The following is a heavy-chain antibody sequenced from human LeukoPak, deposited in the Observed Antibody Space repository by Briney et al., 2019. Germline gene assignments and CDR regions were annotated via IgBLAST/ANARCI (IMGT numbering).Heavy chain of an antibody. D-gene: IGHD6-19*01. J-gene: IGHJ4*02. V-gene: IGHV3-9*01. CDR3: AKVRGTYSSGYFFDY. CDR1: GFTFDNYA. Sequence: PGGFLRLSCAASGFTFDNYAMHWVRQAPGKGLEWLSIISWNSGYIGYADSVKGRFTISRDNAKKSLDLQMNSLRAEDTAFYYCAKVRGTYSSGYFFDYWGQGTLVTVSS. CDR2: ISWNSGYI.